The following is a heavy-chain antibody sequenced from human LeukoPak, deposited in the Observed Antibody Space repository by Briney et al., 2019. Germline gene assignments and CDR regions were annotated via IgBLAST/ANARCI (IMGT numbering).Heavy chain of an antibody. CDR3: AREYSSGWLYYFDY. CDR2: ISVYNGNT. J-gene: IGHJ4*02. V-gene: IGHV1-18*01. Sequence: ASVKVSCKASGYTFTSYGISWVRQAPGQGLEWMGWISVYNGNTNYAQKLQGRVTMTTDTSTSTAYMELRSLRSDDTAVYYCAREYSSGWLYYFDYWGQGTLVTVSS. D-gene: IGHD6-19*01. CDR1: GYTFTSYG.